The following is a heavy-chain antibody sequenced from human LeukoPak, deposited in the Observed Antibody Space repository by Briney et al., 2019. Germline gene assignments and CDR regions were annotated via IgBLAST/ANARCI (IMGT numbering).Heavy chain of an antibody. CDR3: AKGGYQLLLHYYYYGMDV. V-gene: IGHV3-23*01. Sequence: GGSLRLSCAASGFTFSSYAMSWVRQAPGKGLEWVSAISGSGGSTYYADSAKGRFTISRDNSKNTLYLQMNSLRAEDTAVYYCAKGGYQLLLHYYYYGMDVWGQGTTVTVSS. D-gene: IGHD2-2*01. J-gene: IGHJ6*02. CDR1: GFTFSSYA. CDR2: ISGSGGST.